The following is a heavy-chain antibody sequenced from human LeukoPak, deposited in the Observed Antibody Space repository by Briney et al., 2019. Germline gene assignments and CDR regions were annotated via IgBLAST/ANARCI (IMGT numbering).Heavy chain of an antibody. Sequence: GGSLRLSCAASGFTFNSYAMSWVRQAPGKGLEWVSGISGSGVSTYYADSVKGRFTISRDNSKNMLYLQMNSLRAEDTAVYYCARGTIAAPGTDYWGQGVLVTVSS. CDR3: ARGTIAAPGTDY. J-gene: IGHJ4*02. D-gene: IGHD6-13*01. CDR1: GFTFNSYA. CDR2: ISGSGVST. V-gene: IGHV3-23*01.